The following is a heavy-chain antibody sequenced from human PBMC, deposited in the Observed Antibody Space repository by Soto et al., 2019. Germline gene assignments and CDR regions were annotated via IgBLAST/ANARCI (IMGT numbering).Heavy chain of an antibody. CDR1: DYSFTSYD. CDR3: ARGRYGDY. V-gene: IGHV1-18*01. J-gene: IGHJ4*02. Sequence: QVRLAQSGAEVKKPGASVKVSFKGSDYSFTSYDITWVREAPGQGLEWMGWISAHNGNTNYAQKLQGRVTVTRDTSTSTAYMELRSLRSDDTAVYYCARGRYGDYWGQGALVTVFS. CDR2: ISAHNGNT. D-gene: IGHD1-1*01.